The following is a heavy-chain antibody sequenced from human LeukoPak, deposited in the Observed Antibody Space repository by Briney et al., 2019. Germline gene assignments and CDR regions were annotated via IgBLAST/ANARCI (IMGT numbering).Heavy chain of an antibody. CDR1: GFTFSGSA. J-gene: IGHJ4*02. CDR3: TADSFDY. V-gene: IGHV3-73*01. CDR2: IRSKANSYAT. Sequence: PGGSLRLFCAASGFTFSGSAMHWGRQASGKGLEWVGRIRSKANSYATAYAASVKGRFTISRDDSKNTAYLQMNSLKTEDTAVYYCTADSFDYWGQGTLVTVSS.